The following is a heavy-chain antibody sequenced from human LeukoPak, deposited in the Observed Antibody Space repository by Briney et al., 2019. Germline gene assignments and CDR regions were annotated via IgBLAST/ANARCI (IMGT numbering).Heavy chain of an antibody. D-gene: IGHD2-21*01. CDR2: VTNGGTT. CDR1: GLTFSSHT. CDR3: ARHPSICKFRDC. Sequence: GGSLRLSCAASGLTFSSHTMNWVRQAPGKGLEYISSVTNGGTTYYANSVKGRFTISRDNSKSTLYLQMNSLRAEDTAVYYCARHPSICKFRDCWGQGTLVTVSS. V-gene: IGHV3-23*01. J-gene: IGHJ4*02.